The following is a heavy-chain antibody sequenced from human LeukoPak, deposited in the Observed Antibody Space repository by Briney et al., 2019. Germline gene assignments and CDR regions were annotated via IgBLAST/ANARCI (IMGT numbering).Heavy chain of an antibody. Sequence: GGSLRLSCAASGFTFRSNWMQRVRQAPGKGLVWVSRINGDGGGATYADSVKGRFTIFRDNAKNTLYLQMNSLTAEDTAVYYCAPPPHIVDYRGQGTLVTVSS. V-gene: IGHV3-74*01. CDR3: APPPHIVDY. D-gene: IGHD5-12*01. CDR2: INGDGGGA. CDR1: GFTFRSNW. J-gene: IGHJ4*02.